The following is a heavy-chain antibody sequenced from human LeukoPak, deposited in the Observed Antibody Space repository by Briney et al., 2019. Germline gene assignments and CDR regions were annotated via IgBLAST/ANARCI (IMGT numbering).Heavy chain of an antibody. CDR2: ISSSSSYI. J-gene: IGHJ6*02. Sequence: PGGSLRLSCAASGFTFSSYSMNWVRQAPGKGLEWVSSISSSSSYIYYADSVKGRFTIFRDNAKNSLYLQMNSLRAEDTAVYYCARDGAHYSGYDRYYYYYGMDVWGQGTTVTVSS. CDR3: ARDGAHYSGYDRYYYYYGMDV. CDR1: GFTFSSYS. D-gene: IGHD5-12*01. V-gene: IGHV3-21*01.